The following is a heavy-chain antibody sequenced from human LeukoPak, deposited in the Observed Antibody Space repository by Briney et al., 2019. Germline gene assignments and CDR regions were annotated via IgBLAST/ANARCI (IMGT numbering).Heavy chain of an antibody. CDR2: ISSSSSTI. D-gene: IGHD6-6*01. V-gene: IGHV3-48*01. CDR3: AITPGGIAARPGDY. Sequence: GGSLRLSCAASGFTFSSYSMNWVRQAPGKGLEWVSYISSSSSTIYYAGSVKGRFTISRDNAKNSLYLQMNSLRAVDTAVYYCAITPGGIAARPGDYWGQGTLVTVSS. J-gene: IGHJ4*02. CDR1: GFTFSSYS.